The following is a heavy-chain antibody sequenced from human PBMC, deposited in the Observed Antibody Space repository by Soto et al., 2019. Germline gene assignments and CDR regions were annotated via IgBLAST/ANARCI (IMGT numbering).Heavy chain of an antibody. Sequence: QITLKESGPTLVIPTQTLTVTCTFSGFSLSTSGETVGWIRQPQGKALEWLALIYWSDDKRYIPSLKSRLTTTKDTSKNQVVLTLTNMGPVDTATYYCAHRNYEFGLDVWGQGTTVTVSS. V-gene: IGHV2-5*01. CDR2: IYWSDDK. CDR3: AHRNYEFGLDV. CDR1: GFSLSTSGET. J-gene: IGHJ6*02.